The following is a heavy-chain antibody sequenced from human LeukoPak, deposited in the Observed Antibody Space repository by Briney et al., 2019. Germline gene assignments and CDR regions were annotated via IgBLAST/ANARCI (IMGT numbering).Heavy chain of an antibody. CDR1: GGSISSYY. CDR3: ARSNLGIFGVVTPWFDP. V-gene: IGHV4-59*01. Sequence: ASETLSLTCTVSGGSISSYYWSWIRQPPGKGLEWIGYIYYSGSTNYNPSLKSRVTISVDTSKNQFSLKLSSVTAADTAVYYCARSNLGIFGVVTPWFDPWGQGTLVTVSS. CDR2: IYYSGST. J-gene: IGHJ5*02. D-gene: IGHD3-3*01.